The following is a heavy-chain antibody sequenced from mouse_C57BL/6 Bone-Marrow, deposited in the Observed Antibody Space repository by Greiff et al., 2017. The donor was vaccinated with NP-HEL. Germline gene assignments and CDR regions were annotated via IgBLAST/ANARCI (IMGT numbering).Heavy chain of an antibody. D-gene: IGHD2-10*02. J-gene: IGHJ3*01. V-gene: IGHV1-78*01. Sequence: QVQLQQSDAELVKPGASVKISCKVSGYTFTDHTIHWMKQRPEQGLEWIGNIYPRDGSTKYNEKFKGKATLTADKSSSTAYMQLNSLTSEDAAVYFCARRGYGNYEFAYWGQGTLVTVSA. CDR2: IYPRDGST. CDR1: GYTFTDHT. CDR3: ARRGYGNYEFAY.